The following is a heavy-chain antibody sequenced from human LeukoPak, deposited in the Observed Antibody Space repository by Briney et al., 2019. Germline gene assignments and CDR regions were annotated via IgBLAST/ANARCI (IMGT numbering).Heavy chain of an antibody. Sequence: GGSLRLSCAASGFTFSSYGMHWVRQAPGKGLEWVAVISYDGSNKYYADSVKGRFTISRDNSKNTLYLQMNSLRAEDTAVYYCAKDGGFLNYYDSSGTAYYFDYWGQGTLVTVSS. CDR3: AKDGGFLNYYDSSGTAYYFDY. V-gene: IGHV3-30*18. CDR1: GFTFSSYG. CDR2: ISYDGSNK. J-gene: IGHJ4*02. D-gene: IGHD3-22*01.